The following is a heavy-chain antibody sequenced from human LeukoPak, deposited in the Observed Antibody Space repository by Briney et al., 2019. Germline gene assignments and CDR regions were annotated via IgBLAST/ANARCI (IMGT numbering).Heavy chain of an antibody. D-gene: IGHD2-2*01. Sequence: PSQTLSLTCTVSGGSISSGSYYWSWIRQSAGKGLEWIGRIYTSGSTNYNPSLKSRVTISVDTSKNQFSLKLSSVTAADTAVYYCARSTGQYQLLYYYYYMDVWGKGTTVAVSS. CDR3: ARSTGQYQLLYYYYYMDV. CDR2: IYTSGST. J-gene: IGHJ6*03. CDR1: GGSISSGSYY. V-gene: IGHV4-61*02.